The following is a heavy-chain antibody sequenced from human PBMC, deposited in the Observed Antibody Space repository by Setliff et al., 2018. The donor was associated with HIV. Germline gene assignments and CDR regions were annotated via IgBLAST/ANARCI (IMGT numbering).Heavy chain of an antibody. J-gene: IGHJ6*02. V-gene: IGHV4-61*02. D-gene: IGHD6-6*01. CDR2: IYTSGST. Sequence: PSETLSLTCTVSGGSISSGSYYWSWIRQPAGKGLEWIGRIYTSGSTNYNPSLKSQVTISVDTSKNQFSLKLSSVTAADTAVYYCARDRELARHYYYGMDVWGQGTTVTVSS. CDR3: ARDRELARHYYYGMDV. CDR1: GGSISSGSYY.